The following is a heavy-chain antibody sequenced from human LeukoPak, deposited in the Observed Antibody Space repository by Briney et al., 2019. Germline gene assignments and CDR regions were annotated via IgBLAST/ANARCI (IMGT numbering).Heavy chain of an antibody. Sequence: GGPLRLSCAASGFIFSGYAMTWVRQAPGKGLEWVSTISGSGGTTYYADSVRGRFTISRDNSGNTLYLQMNSLRAEDTAVYYCAKDWKTWNQEFDAWGQGTLVTVSS. CDR2: ISGSGGTT. CDR1: GFIFSGYA. V-gene: IGHV3-23*01. J-gene: IGHJ5*02. D-gene: IGHD1-1*01. CDR3: AKDWKTWNQEFDA.